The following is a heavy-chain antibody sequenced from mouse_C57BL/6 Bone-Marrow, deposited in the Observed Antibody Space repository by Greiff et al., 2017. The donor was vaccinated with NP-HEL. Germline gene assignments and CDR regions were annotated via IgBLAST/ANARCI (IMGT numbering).Heavy chain of an antibody. J-gene: IGHJ3*01. CDR2: IYPGDGDT. CDR1: GYAFSSSW. V-gene: IGHV1-82*01. Sequence: QVQLQQSGPELVKPGASVKISCKASGYAFSSSWMNWVKQRPGKGLEWIGRIYPGDGDTNYNGKFKGKATLTADKSSSTAYMQLSSLTSEDSAVYFCARSDSSGLFAYWGQGTLVTVSA. CDR3: ARSDSSGLFAY. D-gene: IGHD3-2*02.